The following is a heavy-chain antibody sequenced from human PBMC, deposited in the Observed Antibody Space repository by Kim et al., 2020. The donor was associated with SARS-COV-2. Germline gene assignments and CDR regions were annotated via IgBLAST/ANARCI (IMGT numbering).Heavy chain of an antibody. CDR3: VKRGGLLNSGYDRKDFDY. J-gene: IGHJ4*02. Sequence: GGSLRLSCSASGFTFSSYAMHWVRQAPGKGLEYVSAISSNGGSTYYADSVKGRFTISRDNSKNTLYLQMSSLRAEDTAVYYCVKRGGLLNSGYDRKDFDYWGQGTLVTVSS. D-gene: IGHD5-12*01. V-gene: IGHV3-64D*06. CDR2: ISSNGGST. CDR1: GFTFSSYA.